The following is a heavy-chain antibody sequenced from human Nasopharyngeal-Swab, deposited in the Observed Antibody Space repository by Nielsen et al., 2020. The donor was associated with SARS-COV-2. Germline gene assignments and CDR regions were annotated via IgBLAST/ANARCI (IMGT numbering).Heavy chain of an antibody. J-gene: IGHJ6*03. D-gene: IGHD5-12*01. CDR3: ARDGRGYSGYDYPLYYYYYMDV. Sequence: WIRQSPSRGLEWLGRTYYRSKWYNDYAVSVKSRITINPDTSKNQFSLQLNSVTPEDTAVYYCARDGRGYSGYDYPLYYYYYMDVWGKGTTVTVSS. CDR2: TYYRSKWYN. V-gene: IGHV6-1*01.